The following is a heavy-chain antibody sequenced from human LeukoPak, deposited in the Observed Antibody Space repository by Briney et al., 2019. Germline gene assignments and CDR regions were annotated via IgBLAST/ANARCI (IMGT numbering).Heavy chain of an antibody. CDR1: GSHFTSYW. CDR2: IYPGDSDN. J-gene: IGHJ5*02. CDR3: ARCGVIGIAASWGFDH. D-gene: IGHD6-25*01. V-gene: IGHV5-51*01. Sequence: GGPLEISWQGSGSHFTSYWIGWVRQMPGKGLEGMRIIYPGDSDNRYSPSFQGQVTISADKSISTAYLQWSSLKASDTAMYYCARCGVIGIAASWGFDHWGQGTLVTVSS.